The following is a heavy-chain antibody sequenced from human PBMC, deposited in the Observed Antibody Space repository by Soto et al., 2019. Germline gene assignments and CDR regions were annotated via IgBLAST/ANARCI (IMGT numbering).Heavy chain of an antibody. J-gene: IGHJ6*02. Sequence: EVQLVQSGAEVKKPGESLRISCKGSGYSFTSYWISWVRQMPGKGLEWMGRIDPSDSYTNYSPSFQGHVTISADKSISTAYLQWSSLKASDTAMYYCARQGYCSSTSCSNYSYGMDVWGQGTTVTVSS. V-gene: IGHV5-10-1*03. CDR3: ARQGYCSSTSCSNYSYGMDV. D-gene: IGHD2-2*01. CDR2: IDPSDSYT. CDR1: GYSFTSYW.